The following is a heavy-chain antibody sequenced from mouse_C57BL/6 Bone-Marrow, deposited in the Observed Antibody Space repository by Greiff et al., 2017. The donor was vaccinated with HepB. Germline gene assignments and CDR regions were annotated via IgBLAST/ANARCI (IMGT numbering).Heavy chain of an antibody. CDR2: IYPSDSET. J-gene: IGHJ4*01. Sequence: QVQLKQPGAELVRPGSSVKLSCKASGYTFTSYWMDWVKQRPGQGLEWIGNIYPSDSETHYNQKFKDKATLTVDKSSSTAYMQLSSLTSEDSAVYYCARYRANAMDYWGQGTSVTVSS. V-gene: IGHV1-61*01. CDR3: ARYRANAMDY. CDR1: GYTFTSYW.